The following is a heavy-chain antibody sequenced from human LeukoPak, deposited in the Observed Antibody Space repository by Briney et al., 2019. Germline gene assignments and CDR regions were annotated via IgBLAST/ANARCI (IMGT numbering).Heavy chain of an antibody. Sequence: GASVKVSCKASGYTFTSYAMNWVRQAPGQGLEWMGWINTNTGNPTYAQGFTGRFVFPLDTSVSTAYLRISSLKAEDTAVYYCARADFDWLLGDYYYGMDVWGQGTTVTVSS. J-gene: IGHJ6*02. CDR3: ARADFDWLLGDYYYGMDV. V-gene: IGHV7-4-1*02. CDR1: GYTFTSYA. CDR2: INTNTGNP. D-gene: IGHD3-9*01.